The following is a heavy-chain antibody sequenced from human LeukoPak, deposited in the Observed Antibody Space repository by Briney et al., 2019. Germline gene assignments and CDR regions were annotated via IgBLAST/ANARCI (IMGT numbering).Heavy chain of an antibody. CDR3: ARAGILSGD. CDR2: ISGSGGST. J-gene: IGHJ4*02. Sequence: GGSLRLSYAASGFTFSSYAMSWVRQAPGKGLEWISGISGSGGSTYYADSVKGRFTISRDNSKNTLYLQMNSLRAEDTAVYYCARAGILSGDWGQGTLVTVSS. D-gene: IGHD3-9*01. CDR1: GFTFSSYA. V-gene: IGHV3-23*01.